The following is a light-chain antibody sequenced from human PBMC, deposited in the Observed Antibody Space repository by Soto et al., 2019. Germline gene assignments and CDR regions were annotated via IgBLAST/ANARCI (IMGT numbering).Light chain of an antibody. CDR1: KLGDKY. J-gene: IGLJ2*01. V-gene: IGLV3-1*01. Sequence: SYELTQPPSVSVSPGQTVSITCSGDKLGDKYACWFQQKPGQSPVLVIYQDRRRPSGIPERFSGSNSGNTATLTISGTQAMDEADYYCQAWDSSTAVFGGGTKVTVL. CDR2: QDR. CDR3: QAWDSSTAV.